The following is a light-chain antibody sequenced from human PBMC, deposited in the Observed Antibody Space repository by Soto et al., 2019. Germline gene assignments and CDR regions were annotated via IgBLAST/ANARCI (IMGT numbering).Light chain of an antibody. CDR3: SSYAGSSNV. J-gene: IGLJ1*01. Sequence: QSVLTQPASVSGSPGQSITISCTGTSHDIGGYKYVSWYQQHPGKAPKLMIYEVNKRPSGVPDRFSGSKSGNTASLTVSGLQAEDEADYYCSSYAGSSNVFGTGTKVTVL. V-gene: IGLV2-8*01. CDR2: EVN. CDR1: SHDIGGYKY.